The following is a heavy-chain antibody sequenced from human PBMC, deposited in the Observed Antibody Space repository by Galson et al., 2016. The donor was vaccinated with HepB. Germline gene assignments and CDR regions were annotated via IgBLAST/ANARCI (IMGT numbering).Heavy chain of an antibody. CDR3: ARHYRRRGWNYFDS. J-gene: IGHJ4*02. D-gene: IGHD3-16*02. CDR2: IYFSGTT. Sequence: SETLSLTCSVSNVSINSASYYWGWVRQTPGKGPEWIGTIYFSGTTYYNPSFNTRVTISLDTSENHFSLSLGSVTAADTAVYYCARHYRRRGWNYFDSWGQGTLVTVSS. V-gene: IGHV4-39*01. CDR1: NVSINSASYY.